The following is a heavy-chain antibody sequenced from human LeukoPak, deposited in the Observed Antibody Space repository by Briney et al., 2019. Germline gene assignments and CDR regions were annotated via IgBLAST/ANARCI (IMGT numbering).Heavy chain of an antibody. CDR2: ITGSGHST. V-gene: IGHV3-23*01. CDR1: GITFSSYA. Sequence: GGTLRLSCAASGITFSSYAMSWVRQAPGKGLEWVSSITGSGHSTYYADSVKGRFTISRDNSKNTLYLQMNSLRAEDTAVYYCAKRTKSGWSTDAFVIWGQGTKVTVSS. CDR3: AKRTKSGWSTDAFVI. J-gene: IGHJ3*02. D-gene: IGHD6-19*01.